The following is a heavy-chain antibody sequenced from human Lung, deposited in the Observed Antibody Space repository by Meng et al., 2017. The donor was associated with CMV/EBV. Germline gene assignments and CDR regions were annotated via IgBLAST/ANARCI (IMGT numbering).Heavy chain of an antibody. CDR1: GFTSSSCW. J-gene: IGHJ6*02. Sequence: GGSLRLXXVASGFTSSSCWMHWVRQAPGKGLVWVSRIKRDGSSSAYADSVRGRFTISRDNAKNTLYLQMNSLRADDTAVYYCARENYRKYYYYGMDVWGQGTXVTVSS. V-gene: IGHV3-74*01. CDR2: IKRDGSSS. CDR3: ARENYRKYYYYGMDV. D-gene: IGHD1-7*01.